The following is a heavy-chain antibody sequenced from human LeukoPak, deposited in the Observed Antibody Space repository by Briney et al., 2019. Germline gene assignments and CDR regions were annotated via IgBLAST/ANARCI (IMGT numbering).Heavy chain of an antibody. J-gene: IGHJ3*02. CDR3: ATTQVVGALHQDI. V-gene: IGHV5-51*01. Sequence: GESLKISCKGSGYTFTNYWIGWVRQMPGKGLEFMGIIYPGDSDTRYSPSFQGQVTISADKSISTAYLQWSSLKASDTAMYYCATTQVVGALHQDIWGQGTMVTVSS. CDR2: IYPGDSDT. D-gene: IGHD1-26*01. CDR1: GYTFTNYW.